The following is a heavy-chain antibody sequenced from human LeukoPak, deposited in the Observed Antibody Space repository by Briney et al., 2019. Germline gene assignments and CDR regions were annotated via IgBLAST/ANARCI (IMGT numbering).Heavy chain of an antibody. J-gene: IGHJ4*02. CDR2: INPNSGGT. D-gene: IGHD6-19*01. CDR1: GYTFTGYY. V-gene: IGHV1-2*06. Sequence: ASVKVSCKASGYTFTGYYMHWVRQAPGQGLEWMGRINPNSGGTNYAQKFQGRVTMTRDTSISTAYMELSRLRSDATAVYYCARLSIAVAGTDYWGQGTLVTVSS. CDR3: ARLSIAVAGTDY.